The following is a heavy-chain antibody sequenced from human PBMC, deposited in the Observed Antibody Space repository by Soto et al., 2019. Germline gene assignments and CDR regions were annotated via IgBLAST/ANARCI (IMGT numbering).Heavy chain of an antibody. V-gene: IGHV3-33*01. Sequence: QVQLVESGGGVVQPGRSLRLSCAASGFTFSSYGMHWVRQAPGKGLEWVAVIWYDGSNKYYADSVKGRFTISRDNSKNTLYLQMNSLRAEDTAVYYCARGPAAFDIWGQGTMVTVSS. CDR3: ARGPAAFDI. CDR2: IWYDGSNK. CDR1: GFTFSSYG. J-gene: IGHJ3*02.